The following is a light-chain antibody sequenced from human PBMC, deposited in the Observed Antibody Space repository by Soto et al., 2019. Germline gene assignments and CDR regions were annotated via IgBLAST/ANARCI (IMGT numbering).Light chain of an antibody. V-gene: IGLV2-14*01. CDR1: SSDVGGYNY. CDR2: DVS. J-gene: IGLJ2*01. CDR3: SSYTSSNTLVV. Sequence: QSALTRPASVSGSPGQSITISCTGTSSDVGGYNYVSWYQQYPGKAPKLMIYDVSNRPSGVSNRFSGSKSGNTASLTISGLQAEDEADYYCSSYTSSNTLVVFGGGTKLTVL.